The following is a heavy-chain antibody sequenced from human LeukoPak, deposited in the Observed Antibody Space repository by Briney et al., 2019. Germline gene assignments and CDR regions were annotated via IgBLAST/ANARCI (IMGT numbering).Heavy chain of an antibody. Sequence: GGSLRLSCAASGFTFSSYAMHWVRQAPGKGLEWVAVISYDGSNKYYADSVKGRFTISRDNSKNSLYLQMNSLRAEGTAVYYCARDSGGPGWDYGMDVWGQGTTVTVSS. CDR1: GFTFSSYA. CDR2: ISYDGSNK. CDR3: ARDSGGPGWDYGMDV. V-gene: IGHV3-30-3*01. J-gene: IGHJ6*02. D-gene: IGHD1-26*01.